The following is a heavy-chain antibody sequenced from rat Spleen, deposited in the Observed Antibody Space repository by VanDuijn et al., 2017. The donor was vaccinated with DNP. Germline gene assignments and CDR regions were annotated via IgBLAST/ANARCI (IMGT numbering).Heavy chain of an antibody. V-gene: IGHV5-25*01. Sequence: EVQLVESGGGLVQPGGSMKLSCGASGLTFSNADMAWVRQAPTRGLEWVASISSSGDKTYYRDSVKGRFTISRDNAKSTLYLQMDSLRSEDTATYYCATFEGRDAWGRGTSVTVSS. CDR1: GLTFSNAD. CDR2: ISSSGDKT. J-gene: IGHJ4*01. D-gene: IGHD1-11*01. CDR3: ATFEGRDA.